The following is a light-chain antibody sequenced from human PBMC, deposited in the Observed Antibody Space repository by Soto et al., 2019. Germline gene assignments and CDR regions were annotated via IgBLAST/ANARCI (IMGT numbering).Light chain of an antibody. CDR3: SSYARNRDIL. CDR2: EVN. Sequence: QSVLTQPASVSGSPGQTITISCTGTSSDVGGYNYVSWYQQHPGKAPKVMIYEVNKRPSGVPDRFSGSKSGNTASLTVSGLQAEDEADYYCSSYARNRDILFGGGTKLTVL. V-gene: IGLV2-8*01. CDR1: SSDVGGYNY. J-gene: IGLJ3*02.